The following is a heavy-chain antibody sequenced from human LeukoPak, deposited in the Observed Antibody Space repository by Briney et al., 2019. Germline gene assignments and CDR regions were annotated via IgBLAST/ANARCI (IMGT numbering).Heavy chain of an antibody. D-gene: IGHD3-10*01. Sequence: SETLSLTCTVSGVSISRYYWSWIRQPAGKGLEWIGRIYSSGSTTYNPSLKSRVTMSIDTSKNQFSLKLSFVTAADTAVYYCARDSGTTGEVKFDPWGQGTLVTVFS. V-gene: IGHV4-4*07. J-gene: IGHJ5*02. CDR1: GVSISRYY. CDR3: ARDSGTTGEVKFDP. CDR2: IYSSGST.